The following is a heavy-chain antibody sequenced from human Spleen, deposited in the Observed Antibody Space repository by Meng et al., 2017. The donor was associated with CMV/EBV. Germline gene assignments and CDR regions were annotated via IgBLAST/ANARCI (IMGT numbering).Heavy chain of an antibody. J-gene: IGHJ4*02. CDR2: ISGSGGST. D-gene: IGHD3-3*01. Sequence: GESLKISCAASGFTFSSYAMSWVRQAPGKGLEWVSAISGSGGSTYYADSVKGRFTISRDNSKNTLYLQMNSLRAEDTAVYYCAKGTIFGVVNSLFDYWGQGTLVTVSS. CDR1: GFTFSSYA. CDR3: AKGTIFGVVNSLFDY. V-gene: IGHV3-23*01.